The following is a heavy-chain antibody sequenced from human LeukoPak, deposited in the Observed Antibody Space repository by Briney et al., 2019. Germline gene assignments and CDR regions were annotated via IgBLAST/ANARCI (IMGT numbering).Heavy chain of an antibody. CDR3: ASYSIPGAYV. V-gene: IGHV3-64*04. J-gene: IGHJ6*02. CDR1: GFTFSSFA. CDR2: INSNGDIT. Sequence: GGSLRLSCSASGFTFSSFAMHWVRQAPGKGLEYVSAINSNGDITDYADSVKGRFTISRDNAKNSLYLQMNSLRVEDAAVYYCASYSIPGAYVWGQGTTVTVSS. D-gene: IGHD4-11*01.